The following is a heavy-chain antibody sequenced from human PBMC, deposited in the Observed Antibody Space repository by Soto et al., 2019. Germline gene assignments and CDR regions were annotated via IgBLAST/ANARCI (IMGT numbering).Heavy chain of an antibody. Sequence: ASVKVSCKASGYTFTSYYMHWVRQAPGQGLEGMGIINPSNGSTSYAQKLQGRVTMTTDTSTSTAYMELRSLRSDDTAVYYCARDKTVTTQTFDYWGQGTLVTVPS. CDR1: GYTFTSYY. J-gene: IGHJ4*02. V-gene: IGHV1-46*01. CDR2: INPSNGST. D-gene: IGHD4-4*01. CDR3: ARDKTVTTQTFDY.